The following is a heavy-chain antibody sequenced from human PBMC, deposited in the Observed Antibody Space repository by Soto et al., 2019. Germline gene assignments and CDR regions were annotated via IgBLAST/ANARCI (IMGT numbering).Heavy chain of an antibody. Sequence: QVQLVQSGAEVKKPGASVKVSCKASGYTFTGYYMHWVRQAPGQGLEWMGWINPNSGGTNYAQKFQGRVTMTRDTSISTAYMEVSRLRSDDTAVYYCAIAYSSSWSSLYYYYGMDVWGQGTTVTVSS. CDR3: AIAYSSSWSSLYYYYGMDV. CDR2: INPNSGGT. D-gene: IGHD6-13*01. J-gene: IGHJ6*02. V-gene: IGHV1-2*02. CDR1: GYTFTGYY.